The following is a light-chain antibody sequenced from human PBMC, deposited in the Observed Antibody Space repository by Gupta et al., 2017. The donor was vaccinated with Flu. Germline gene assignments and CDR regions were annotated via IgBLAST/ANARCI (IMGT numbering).Light chain of an antibody. CDR1: SSDIGSYDY. Sequence: QSALTQTASVSGSPGQSITISCTGTSSDIGSYDYVSWYQQHPGKAPKLMIYEVSNRPSGVSNRFSGSKSGNTASLTISGLQAEDEADYYCSSHTATNTRIFGEGTKL. CDR3: SSHTATNTRI. J-gene: IGLJ2*01. CDR2: EVS. V-gene: IGLV2-14*01.